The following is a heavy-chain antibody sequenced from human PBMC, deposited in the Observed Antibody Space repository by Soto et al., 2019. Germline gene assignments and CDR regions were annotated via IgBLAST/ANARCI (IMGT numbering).Heavy chain of an antibody. CDR2: IYYSGST. D-gene: IGHD3-10*01. Sequence: ASETLSLTCTVSGGSISSGGYYWIWIRHHPGKGLEWIGYIYYSGSTYYNPSLKSRVTISVDTSKNQFSLKLSSVTAADTAVYYCARESSPLYGSGSEGYFDYWGQGTLVTVSS. CDR3: ARESSPLYGSGSEGYFDY. J-gene: IGHJ4*02. V-gene: IGHV4-31*03. CDR1: GGSISSGGYY.